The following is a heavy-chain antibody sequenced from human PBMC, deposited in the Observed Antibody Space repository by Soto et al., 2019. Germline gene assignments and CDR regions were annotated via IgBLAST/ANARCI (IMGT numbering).Heavy chain of an antibody. Sequence: QVQLQESGPGLVKPSETLSLTCTVSGTSVSSNSNHWSWVRQPPGKGLEWIGYVYYDGTTNYNPSLKNRVTISLDTSKNQFSLKVTSVIAADTAVYYCARRVGATPPRDWGQGTLVTVSS. J-gene: IGHJ4*02. CDR3: ARRVGATPPRD. CDR1: GTSVSSNSNH. V-gene: IGHV4-61*01. CDR2: VYYDGTT. D-gene: IGHD1-26*01.